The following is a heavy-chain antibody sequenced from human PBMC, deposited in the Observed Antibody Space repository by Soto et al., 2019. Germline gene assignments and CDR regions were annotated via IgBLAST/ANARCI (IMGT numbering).Heavy chain of an antibody. Sequence: GGSLRLSCAASGFSFSSYGMHWVRQAPGKGLEWVAVIWYDGSNKYYADSVKGRFTISRDNSKNTLYLQMNSLRAEDTAVYYCAKLLGPFDYWGQGTLVTVSS. CDR3: AKLLGPFDY. V-gene: IGHV3-33*06. CDR1: GFSFSSYG. CDR2: IWYDGSNK. J-gene: IGHJ4*02.